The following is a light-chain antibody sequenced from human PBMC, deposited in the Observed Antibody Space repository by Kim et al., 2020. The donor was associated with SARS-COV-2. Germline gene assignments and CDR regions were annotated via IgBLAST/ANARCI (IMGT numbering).Light chain of an antibody. J-gene: IGKJ1*01. Sequence: ASVADRVSITCRASQSISTYLNWYQQKPGKAPKILIYAASSLQSGVPSRFSGSGSGTDFTLTINSLQPEDFATYFCQHSYSTPGTFGQGTKVDIK. CDR1: QSISTY. CDR3: QHSYSTPGT. CDR2: AAS. V-gene: IGKV1-39*01.